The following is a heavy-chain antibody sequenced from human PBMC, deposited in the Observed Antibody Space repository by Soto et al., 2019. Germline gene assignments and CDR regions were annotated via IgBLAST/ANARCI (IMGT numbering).Heavy chain of an antibody. CDR3: ARDRLRGYDSSGFYS. D-gene: IGHD3-22*01. J-gene: IGHJ4*02. Sequence: QVQLVQSGAELRKPGASVKVSCKASGYSFSSYGINWVRQAAGQGLEWMGWINTYNGNRNYAQKFEDRVTMTTATSTNTVYMELSSLKSDDTAIYYCARDRLRGYDSSGFYSWGQGTLVTVSS. CDR1: GYSFSSYG. CDR2: INTYNGNR. V-gene: IGHV1-18*01.